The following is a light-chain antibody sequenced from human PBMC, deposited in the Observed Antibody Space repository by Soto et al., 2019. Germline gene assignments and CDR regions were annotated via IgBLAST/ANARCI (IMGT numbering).Light chain of an antibody. CDR1: QRLNNW. Sequence: DIQLTQSPSSVSASVGDRVTITCRASQRLNNWLALYQQKPGRAPNLLIFDVSTLQTGVPSRFSGSGSGTDFTLTITNLQPEDFATYFCQQANSFPYTFGPGTKLEI. CDR2: DVS. J-gene: IGKJ2*01. CDR3: QQANSFPYT. V-gene: IGKV1-12*01.